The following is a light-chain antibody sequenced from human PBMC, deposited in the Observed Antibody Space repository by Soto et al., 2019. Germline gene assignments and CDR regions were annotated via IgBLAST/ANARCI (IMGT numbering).Light chain of an antibody. CDR2: STP. CDR1: QSVSNNY. J-gene: IGKJ4*01. Sequence: DIVLTQSPGTMSLSPGERATITCRASQSVSNNYLAWYHQRPGQPPGLLIYSTPSRATDGIADRFSGSGSGTNVTLIISRLEPEDFAVYYYEYYGSSISFAGGTKVDIK. CDR3: EYYGSSIS. V-gene: IGKV3-20*01.